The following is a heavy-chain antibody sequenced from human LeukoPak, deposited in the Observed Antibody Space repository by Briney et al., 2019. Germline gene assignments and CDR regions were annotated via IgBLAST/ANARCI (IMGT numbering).Heavy chain of an antibody. V-gene: IGHV4-34*01. D-gene: IGHD1-14*01. CDR3: VGSRRWSDP. CDR2: INHSGST. Sequence: SETLSLTCAVYGGSFSGYYWSWIRQPPGKGLEWIGEINHSGSTNYNPSLKSRVTISVDTSKNQFSLKLSSVTAADTAVYYCVGSRRWSDPWGQGTLVTVSS. J-gene: IGHJ5*02. CDR1: GGSFSGYY.